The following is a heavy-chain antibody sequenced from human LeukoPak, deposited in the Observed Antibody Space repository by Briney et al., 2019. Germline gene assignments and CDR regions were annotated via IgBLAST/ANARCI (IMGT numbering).Heavy chain of an antibody. V-gene: IGHV6-1*01. CDR3: ARGGQGDGYSADEAFDI. D-gene: IGHD5-18*01. CDR1: GDSVSSNSS. Sequence: SQTLSLTCAISGDSVSSNSSWNWLRQSPSRGLEWLGRTYYRSKWYNDYVVSVKSRININPDTSKNQSSLQLNSVTPEDTAVYYCARGGQGDGYSADEAFDIWGQGTMVTVS. J-gene: IGHJ3*02. CDR2: TYYRSKWYN.